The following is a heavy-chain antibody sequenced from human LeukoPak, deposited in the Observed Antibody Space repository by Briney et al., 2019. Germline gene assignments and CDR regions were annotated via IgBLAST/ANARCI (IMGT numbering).Heavy chain of an antibody. CDR3: TTAVATYYDFWSGYYYFDY. Sequence: GGSLRLSCAAPGFTFSNAWMSWVRQAPGKGLEWVGRIKSKTDGGTTDYAAPVKGRFTISRDDSKNTLYLQMNSLKTEDTAVYYCTTAVATYYDFWSGYYYFDYWGQGTLVTVSS. J-gene: IGHJ4*02. CDR1: GFTFSNAW. V-gene: IGHV3-15*01. CDR2: IKSKTDGGTT. D-gene: IGHD3-3*01.